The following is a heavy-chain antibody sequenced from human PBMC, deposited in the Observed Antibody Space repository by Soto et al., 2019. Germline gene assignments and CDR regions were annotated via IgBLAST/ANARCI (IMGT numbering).Heavy chain of an antibody. Sequence: GGSLRLSCAAYGFSFSNYDMHWVRQVTGKGLEWVSTIGTAGDTYYPGSVKGRFTISRENAKNSLYLQMNSLRAEDTAVYYCARGRLISLYYFDYWGQGTLVTVSS. D-gene: IGHD2-21*01. CDR3: ARGRLISLYYFDY. CDR1: GFSFSNYD. J-gene: IGHJ4*02. V-gene: IGHV3-13*01. CDR2: IGTAGDT.